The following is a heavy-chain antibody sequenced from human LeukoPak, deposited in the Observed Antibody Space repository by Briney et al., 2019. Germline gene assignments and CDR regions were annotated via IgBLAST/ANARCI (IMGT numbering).Heavy chain of an antibody. CDR2: INHSGST. J-gene: IGHJ5*02. CDR3: ARDPNWFDP. V-gene: IGHV4-34*01. Sequence: SETLSLTCAVYGGSFSGYYWSWIRQPPGKGLEWIGEINHSGSTNYNPSLKSRVTISVDTSKNQFSLKLSSVTAADTAVYYCARDPNWFDPWGQGTLVTVSS. CDR1: GGSFSGYY.